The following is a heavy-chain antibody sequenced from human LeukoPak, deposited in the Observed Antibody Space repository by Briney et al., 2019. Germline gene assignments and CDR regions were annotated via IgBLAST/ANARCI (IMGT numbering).Heavy chain of an antibody. CDR1: GYSFTSYW. Sequence: LGESLKISCKGSGYSFTSYWIGWVRQMPGKGLEWMGIIYPGDSDTRYSPSFQGQVTISADKSISTAYLQWSSLKASDSAMYYCARARELYCSSISCSFDYWGQGTLVTVSS. CDR2: IYPGDSDT. V-gene: IGHV5-51*01. D-gene: IGHD2-2*01. J-gene: IGHJ4*02. CDR3: ARARELYCSSISCSFDY.